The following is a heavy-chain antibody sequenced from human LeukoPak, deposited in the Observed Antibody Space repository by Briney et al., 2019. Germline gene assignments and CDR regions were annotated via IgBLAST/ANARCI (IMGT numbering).Heavy chain of an antibody. J-gene: IGHJ4*02. CDR3: ARDRPAGINY. D-gene: IGHD2-2*02. CDR1: GGSISSYY. Sequence: SETLSLTCTVSGGSISSYYWSWIRQPPGKGLEWIGYIYYNGSTNYNPSLKSRVTISVDTSKNQFSLKLSSVTAADTAVYYCARDRPAGINYWGQGTLVTVSS. CDR2: IYYNGST. V-gene: IGHV4-59*01.